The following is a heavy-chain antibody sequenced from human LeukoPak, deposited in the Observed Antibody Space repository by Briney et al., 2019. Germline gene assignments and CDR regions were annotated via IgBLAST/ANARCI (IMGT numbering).Heavy chain of an antibody. D-gene: IGHD5-18*01. V-gene: IGHV3-23*01. CDR3: AKDYEDTATYIDY. CDR2: ISGSGGST. CDR1: GYTFSSYA. Sequence: SCKASGYTFSSYAMSWVRQAPGKGLEWVSAISGSGGSTYYADSVKGRFTISRDNSKNTLYLQMNSLRAEDTAVYYCAKDYEDTATYIDYWGQGTLVTVSS. J-gene: IGHJ4*02.